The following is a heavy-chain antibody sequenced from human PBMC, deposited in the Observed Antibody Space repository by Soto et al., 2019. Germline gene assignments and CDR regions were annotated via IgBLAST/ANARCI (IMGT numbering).Heavy chain of an antibody. V-gene: IGHV3-23*01. CDR3: AKATATGGGGFDI. J-gene: IGHJ3*02. CDR1: GFICSSYD. CDR2: ILVDGRT. Sequence: GGSLRLSCAASGFICSSYDMCWVRQAPGKGLEWVSTILVDGRTFYVDSVKGRFTISRDSSQNTVYLQMNSLTAGDTALYYCAKATATGGGGFDICGQGTMVTVSS. D-gene: IGHD2-8*02.